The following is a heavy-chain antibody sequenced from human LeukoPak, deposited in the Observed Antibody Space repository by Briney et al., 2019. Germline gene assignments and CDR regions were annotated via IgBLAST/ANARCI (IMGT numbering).Heavy chain of an antibody. Sequence: ASVKVSCKASGYTFTSYGISWVRQAPGQGLEWMGWISAYNGNTNYAQKLQGRVTMTTDTSTGTAYMELRSLRSDDTAVYYCARLKYYYGPGNWFDPWGQGTLVTVSS. V-gene: IGHV1-18*01. CDR3: ARLKYYYGPGNWFDP. J-gene: IGHJ5*02. CDR2: ISAYNGNT. D-gene: IGHD3-10*01. CDR1: GYTFTSYG.